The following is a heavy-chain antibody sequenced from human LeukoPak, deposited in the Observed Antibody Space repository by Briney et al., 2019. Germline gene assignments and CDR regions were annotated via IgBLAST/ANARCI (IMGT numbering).Heavy chain of an antibody. V-gene: IGHV4-39*07. CDR2: IYYSGST. CDR1: GGSISSSSYY. Sequence: SETLSLTCTVSGGSISSSSYYWGWIRQPPGKGLEWIGSIYYSGSTYYNPSLKGRVTISVGTSKNQFSLNLSSVTAADTAVYNCARAGQGYCTSASCYLSLYYWGQGTLVTVSS. CDR3: ARAGQGYCTSASCYLSLYY. D-gene: IGHD2-2*01. J-gene: IGHJ4*02.